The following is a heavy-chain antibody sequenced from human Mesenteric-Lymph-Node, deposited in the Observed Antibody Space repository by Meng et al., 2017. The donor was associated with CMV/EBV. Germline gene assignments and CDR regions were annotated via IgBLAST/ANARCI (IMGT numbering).Heavy chain of an antibody. Sequence: ASVKVSCKASGYTFTNYGISWVRQAPGQGLEWMGWISAYNGNTNYAQKLQGRVTMTTDTSTSTAYMELRSLRSDDTAVYYCARPQSPRYCSSTSCYPGGMDVWGQGTTVTVSS. D-gene: IGHD2-2*01. V-gene: IGHV1-18*01. CDR1: GYTFTNYG. CDR3: ARPQSPRYCSSTSCYPGGMDV. J-gene: IGHJ6*02. CDR2: ISAYNGNT.